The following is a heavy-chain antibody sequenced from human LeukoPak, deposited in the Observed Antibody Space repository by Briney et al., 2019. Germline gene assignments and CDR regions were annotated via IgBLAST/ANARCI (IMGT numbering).Heavy chain of an antibody. V-gene: IGHV3-30*02. J-gene: IGHJ4*02. D-gene: IGHD3-3*01. CDR3: AKDSGTYDFWSGYYTGDY. CDR2: IRYDGSNK. Sequence: GGSLRLSCAASGFTFSSYAMSWVRQAPGKGLEWVAFIRYDGSNKYYADSVKGRFTISRDNSKNTLYLQMNSLRAEDTAVYYCAKDSGTYDFWSGYYTGDYWGQGTLVTVSS. CDR1: GFTFSSYA.